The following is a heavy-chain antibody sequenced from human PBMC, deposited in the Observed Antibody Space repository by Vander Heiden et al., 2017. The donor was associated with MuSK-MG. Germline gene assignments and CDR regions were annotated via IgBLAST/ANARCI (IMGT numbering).Heavy chain of an antibody. D-gene: IGHD3-22*01. CDR3: ARGLSVYYDSSGYYSFDY. J-gene: IGHJ4*02. Sequence: QVQLVQSGAEVKKPGSSVKVSCKASGGTFSSYAISWVRQAPGQGLEWMGGIIPIFGTANYAKKFQGRVTITADESTSTAYMELSSLRSEETAVYYCARGLSVYYDSSGYYSFDYWGQGTMVTVYS. CDR1: GGTFSSYA. CDR2: IIPIFGTA. V-gene: IGHV1-69*01.